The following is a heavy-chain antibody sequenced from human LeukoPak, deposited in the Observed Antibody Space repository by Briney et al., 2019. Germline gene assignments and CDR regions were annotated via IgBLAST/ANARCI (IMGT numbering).Heavy chain of an antibody. D-gene: IGHD3-10*01. J-gene: IGHJ5*02. CDR2: INHSGDT. V-gene: IGHV4-34*01. CDR3: VRPSRFGTRGWFDP. Sequence: PETLSPTCAVSGGALSGFYWSWIRHSPGKGLGWIGEINHSGDTRYNPPFRSRVPISMDTSQRQFSLKLRSVTAANTARYYCVRPSRFGTRGWFDPWGQGTMVVVSA. CDR1: GGALSGFY.